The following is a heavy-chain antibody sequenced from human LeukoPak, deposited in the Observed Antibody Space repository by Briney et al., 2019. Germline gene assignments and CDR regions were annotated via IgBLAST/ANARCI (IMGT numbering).Heavy chain of an antibody. D-gene: IGHD2-15*01. CDR1: GYTFTSYY. CDR3: ARDPRYCSGGSCCPFWYFDL. CDR2: INPSGGST. J-gene: IGHJ2*01. V-gene: IGHV1-46*01. Sequence: GASVKVSCKASGYTFTSYYMHWVRQAPGQGLEWMGIINPSGGSTSYAQKFQGRVTMTGDTSTSTVYMELSSLRSEDTAVYYCARDPRYCSGGSCCPFWYFDLWGRGTLVTVSS.